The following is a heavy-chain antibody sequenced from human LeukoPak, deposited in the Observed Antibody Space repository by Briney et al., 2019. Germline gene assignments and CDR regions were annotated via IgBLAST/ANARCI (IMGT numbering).Heavy chain of an antibody. V-gene: IGHV4-59*08. D-gene: IGHD3-22*01. CDR2: IYYSGST. Sequence: SETLPLTCTVSGGSISSYYWSWIRQPPGKGLEWIGYIYYSGSTNYNPSLKSRVTISVDTSKNQFSLKLSSVTAADTAVYYCARLHAYYYDSSGYPMGYFQHWGQGTLVTVSS. CDR3: ARLHAYYYDSSGYPMGYFQH. CDR1: GGSISSYY. J-gene: IGHJ1*01.